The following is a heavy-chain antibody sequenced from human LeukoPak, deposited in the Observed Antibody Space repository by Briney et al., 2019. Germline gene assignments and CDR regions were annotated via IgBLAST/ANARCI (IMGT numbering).Heavy chain of an antibody. D-gene: IGHD3-22*01. Sequence: PSETLSLTCAVYGWTFSGYYWNWIRQPPGKGLEWIGEINHSGSTNYNPSLKSRVTISVDTSKNQFSLKLSSVTAADTGVYYCARGRRYYYDSSGYWEAFDIWGQGTMVTVSS. CDR1: GWTFSGYY. CDR3: ARGRRYYYDSSGYWEAFDI. V-gene: IGHV4-34*01. CDR2: INHSGST. J-gene: IGHJ3*02.